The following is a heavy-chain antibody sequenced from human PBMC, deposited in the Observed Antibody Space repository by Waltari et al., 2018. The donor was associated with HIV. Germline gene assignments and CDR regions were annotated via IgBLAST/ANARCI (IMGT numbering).Heavy chain of an antibody. V-gene: IGHV1-69-2*01. CDR2: VDPEDGET. Sequence: EVHLVQSGPEVKNPGATVKISCTVSGYTFTDYYIHWVREAPGQGLEWMGLVDPEDGETVYAEKFQGRLTISADTSAATVSFELTGLRSDDTAIYYCASLAAAVYFDAWGQGTPLSVSS. D-gene: IGHD6-13*01. CDR3: ASLAAAVYFDA. J-gene: IGHJ4*02. CDR1: GYTFTDYY.